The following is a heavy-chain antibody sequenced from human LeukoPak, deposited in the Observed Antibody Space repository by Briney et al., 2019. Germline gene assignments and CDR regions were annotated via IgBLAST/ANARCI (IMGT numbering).Heavy chain of an antibody. CDR3: ARGGRSPYSDDEGDPFDI. CDR1: GGSLSSDGYS. Sequence: SETLSLTCTVSGGSLSSDGYSWSWLRQPPGRGLEWIGYVYHSGASSSNPSLKSRVTMSVDTSKNQISLKVSSVTAADTAVYYCARGGRSPYSDDEGDPFDIWGQGTMVTVSS. D-gene: IGHD4-17*01. V-gene: IGHV4-30-2*01. CDR2: VYHSGAS. J-gene: IGHJ3*02.